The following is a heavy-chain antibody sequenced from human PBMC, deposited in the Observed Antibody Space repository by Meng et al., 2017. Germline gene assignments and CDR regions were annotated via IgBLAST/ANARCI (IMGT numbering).Heavy chain of an antibody. Sequence: SETLSLTFTVSRGSPTTKNFYWCWCRQPPGKGLEWIGTISFDGNTYYNPSINSRVTITMHPSKNQFSLRMNSVTAADTAKYYCARATNWGDFDYWGQGRLVTVSS. CDR1: RGSPTTKNFY. CDR2: ISFDGNT. J-gene: IGHJ4*02. CDR3: ARATNWGDFDY. V-gene: IGHV4-39*07. D-gene: IGHD7-27*01.